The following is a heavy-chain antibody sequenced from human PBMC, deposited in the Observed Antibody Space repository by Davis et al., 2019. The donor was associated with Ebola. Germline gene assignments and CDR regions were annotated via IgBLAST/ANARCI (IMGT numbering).Heavy chain of an antibody. J-gene: IGHJ3*02. Sequence: WESLSLSCAASGCASSTNVISLVRHAPGKGLDWVATLATSADTYYADSVKGRFTISRDNSKNTLYLQMNGLRVEDTAIYYCAKDTSNIWFDIWGQGTNVTVSS. CDR2: LATSADT. D-gene: IGHD1-26*01. CDR1: GCASSTNV. V-gene: IGHV3-23*01. CDR3: AKDTSNIWFDI.